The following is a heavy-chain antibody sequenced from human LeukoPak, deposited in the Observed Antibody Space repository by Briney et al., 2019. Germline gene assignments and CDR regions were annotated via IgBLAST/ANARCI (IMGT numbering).Heavy chain of an antibody. V-gene: IGHV1-69*13. CDR2: IIPIFGSA. D-gene: IGHD5-18*01. Sequence: SVKVSCEASGGTFSSYAISWVRQAPGQGLEWMGGIIPIFGSANYAQKSQGRVTITADESTSTAYMELSSLRSEDTAVYYCARVDTAMVTDPLDYWGQGTLVTVSS. J-gene: IGHJ4*02. CDR1: GGTFSSYA. CDR3: ARVDTAMVTDPLDY.